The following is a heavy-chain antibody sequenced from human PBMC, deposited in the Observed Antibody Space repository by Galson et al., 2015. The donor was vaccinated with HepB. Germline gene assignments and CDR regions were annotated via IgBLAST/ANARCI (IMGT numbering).Heavy chain of an antibody. CDR1: GGSISGYY. V-gene: IGHV4-59*01. CDR3: ARVHSRWHGLDS. CDR2: IYYSGNI. Sequence: SETLSLTCTVFGGSISGYYWSWIRQPPGKGLEWIGNIYYSGNIYNSGNINYNPSLTSRVNISADTSKNQVSLKLSSVTAADTAVYYCARVHSRWHGLDSWGQGTLVTVSS. J-gene: IGHJ4*02. D-gene: IGHD6-13*01.